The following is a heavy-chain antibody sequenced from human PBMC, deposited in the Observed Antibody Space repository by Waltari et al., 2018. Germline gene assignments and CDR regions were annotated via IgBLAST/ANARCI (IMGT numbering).Heavy chain of an antibody. J-gene: IGHJ3*02. CDR2: IKGDATTT. CDR3: ARLPGGLPSDI. D-gene: IGHD3-16*01. V-gene: IGHV3-74*03. CDR1: GFTFSDYW. Sequence: EVQLVQSGGGVVQPGGSLRLSCAASGFTFSDYWMHWVRQAPGKGLVWVSRIKGDATTTTYADSVKGRFTVSRDNAKNTLYLQMNNLRDEDTAVYFCARLPGGLPSDIWGQGTRVTVSS.